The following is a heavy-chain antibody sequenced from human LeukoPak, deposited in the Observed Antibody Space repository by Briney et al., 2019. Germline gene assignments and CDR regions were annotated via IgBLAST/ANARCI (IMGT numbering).Heavy chain of an antibody. D-gene: IGHD6-13*01. V-gene: IGHV4-38-2*02. CDR1: GYSISGGYY. Sequence: SETLSLTCTVSGYSISGGYYWGWIRQPPGKGLEWIGSIYHSGSTYYNPSLKSRVTISVDTPKNQFSLKLSSVTAADTAVYYCARVVIAAAGTGAFDIWGQGTMVTVSS. CDR2: IYHSGST. CDR3: ARVVIAAAGTGAFDI. J-gene: IGHJ3*02.